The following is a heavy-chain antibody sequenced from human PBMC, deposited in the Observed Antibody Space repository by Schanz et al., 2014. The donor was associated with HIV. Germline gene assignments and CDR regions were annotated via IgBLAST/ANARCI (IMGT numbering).Heavy chain of an antibody. Sequence: QVQLVESGGGVVQPGRSLRLSCAASGFTFSLYGMHWVRQAPGKGLEWVAVIWFDGSNKYYSDSVKGRFTISRDNSKNALFLQMNSLRAEDTAVYYCAKDHLPYGVDSWGQGTLVTVSS. J-gene: IGHJ4*02. D-gene: IGHD2-21*01. CDR2: IWFDGSNK. V-gene: IGHV3-33*06. CDR3: AKDHLPYGVDS. CDR1: GFTFSLYG.